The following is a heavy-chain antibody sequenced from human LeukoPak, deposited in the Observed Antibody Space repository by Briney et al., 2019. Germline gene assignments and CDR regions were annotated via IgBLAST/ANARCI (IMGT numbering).Heavy chain of an antibody. Sequence: SETLSLTCTVSDGSISSYYWSWIRQPPGKGLEWIGYIYSSGSTNYNPSLKSRVTIGVDTSRNQFSLKLSSVTAADTVVYYCVRRGGRFDTWGQGTLVTVSS. CDR3: VRRGGRFDT. V-gene: IGHV4-4*09. CDR2: IYSSGST. J-gene: IGHJ5*02. CDR1: DGSISSYY.